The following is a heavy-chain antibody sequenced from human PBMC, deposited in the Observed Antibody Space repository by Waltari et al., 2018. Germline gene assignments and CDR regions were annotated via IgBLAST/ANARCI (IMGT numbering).Heavy chain of an antibody. Sequence: EVQLVASGGGLVKAGGSLRLSCAAFGFTFSTYSMNWVRQAPGKGLEWVSSISSSSLYMSYADSVKCRVTISRDNAKNSLYLQMNSLRVEDTAVYYCARSSTTVTTFGWGQGTLVTVSS. CDR2: ISSSSLYM. CDR3: ARSSTTVTTFG. D-gene: IGHD4-17*01. CDR1: GFTFSTYS. V-gene: IGHV3-21*01. J-gene: IGHJ4*02.